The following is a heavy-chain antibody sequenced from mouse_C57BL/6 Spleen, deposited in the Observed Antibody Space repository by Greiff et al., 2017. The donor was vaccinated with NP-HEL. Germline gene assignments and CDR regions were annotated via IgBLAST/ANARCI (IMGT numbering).Heavy chain of an antibody. J-gene: IGHJ3*01. CDR3: APSFYYGSDLGFAY. V-gene: IGHV1-22*01. CDR1: GYTFTDYN. CDR2: INPNNGGT. Sequence: EVKLQQSGPELVKPGASVKMSCKASGYTFTDYNMHWVKQSHGKSLEWIGYINPNNGGTSYNQKFKGKATLTVNKSSSTAYMELRSLTSEDSAVYYCAPSFYYGSDLGFAYWGQGTLVTVSA. D-gene: IGHD1-1*01.